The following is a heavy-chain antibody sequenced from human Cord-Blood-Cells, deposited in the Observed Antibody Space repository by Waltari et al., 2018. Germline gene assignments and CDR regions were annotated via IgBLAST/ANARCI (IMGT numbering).Heavy chain of an antibody. V-gene: IGHV3-30*04. CDR2: ISYDGSNR. D-gene: IGHD3-16*01. Sequence: QVQLVESGGGVVQPGRSLRLSCAASGFTFGSYAMHWVRQAPGKGLEWVAVISYDGSNRYYADSVKGRFTISRDNSKNTLYLQMNSLRAEDTAVYYCAREVASVGAFDYWGQGTLVTVSS. CDR1: GFTFGSYA. J-gene: IGHJ4*02. CDR3: AREVASVGAFDY.